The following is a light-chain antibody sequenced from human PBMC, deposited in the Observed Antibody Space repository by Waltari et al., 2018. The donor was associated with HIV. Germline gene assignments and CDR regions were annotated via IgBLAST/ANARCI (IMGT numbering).Light chain of an antibody. Sequence: EIVMTQSPATLSVSPGERATLSCKASQSVSSNSAWYQQKPGQAPRRLIYGASTRATGIPARFGGSGSGTEFTLTISSLQSEDFAVYYCQQYNNWPRTFGQGTKVESK. CDR1: QSVSSN. CDR3: QQYNNWPRT. CDR2: GAS. J-gene: IGKJ1*01. V-gene: IGKV3-15*01.